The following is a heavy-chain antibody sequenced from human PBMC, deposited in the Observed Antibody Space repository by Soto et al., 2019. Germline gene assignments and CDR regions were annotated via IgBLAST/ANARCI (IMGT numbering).Heavy chain of an antibody. J-gene: IGHJ5*02. V-gene: IGHV4-4*02. CDR2: IYHSGST. Sequence: ETLSLTCAVSIGSISSSNWWSWVRQPPGKGLEWIGEIYHSGSTNYNPSLKSRVTISVDKSKNQFSLKLSFVTAADTAVYYCARALPHCSGGSCYSEWFDPWGQGTLVTVSS. CDR1: IGSISSSNW. CDR3: ARALPHCSGGSCYSEWFDP. D-gene: IGHD2-15*01.